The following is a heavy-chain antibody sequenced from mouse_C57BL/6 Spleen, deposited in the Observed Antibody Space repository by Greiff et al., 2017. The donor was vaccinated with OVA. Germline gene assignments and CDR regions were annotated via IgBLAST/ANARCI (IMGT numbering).Heavy chain of an antibody. Sequence: QVQLQQPGAELVKPGASVKMSCKASGYTFTSYWITWVKQRPGQGLEWIGDIYPGSGSTNYNEKFTSKATLTVDTSSSTAYMQLSSLTSEDSAVYYCASFNWDGGYFDYWGQGTTLTVSS. J-gene: IGHJ2*01. D-gene: IGHD4-1*02. CDR3: ASFNWDGGYFDY. V-gene: IGHV1-55*01. CDR1: GYTFTSYW. CDR2: IYPGSGST.